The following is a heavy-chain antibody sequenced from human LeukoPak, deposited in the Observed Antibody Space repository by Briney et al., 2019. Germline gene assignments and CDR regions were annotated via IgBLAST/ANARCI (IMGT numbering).Heavy chain of an antibody. CDR3: ASVVVAATRFYGAFDI. Sequence: TPSETLSLTCTVSGGSININTYYWGWIRQPPGKGLEWIGSIYYSGSTYYNPSLKSRVTISVDTSKNQFSLKLSSVTAADTAVYYCASVVVAATRFYGAFDIWGQGTMVTVSS. CDR2: IYYSGST. V-gene: IGHV4-39*01. CDR1: GGSININTYY. D-gene: IGHD2-15*01. J-gene: IGHJ3*02.